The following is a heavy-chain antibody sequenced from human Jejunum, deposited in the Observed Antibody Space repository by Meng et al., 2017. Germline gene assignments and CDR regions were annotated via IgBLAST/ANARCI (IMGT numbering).Heavy chain of an antibody. CDR3: AKNYYGGNSYLFDY. V-gene: IGHV3-30*01. Sequence: GESLKLPYAASGFTFTDYAMHWVRQAPGKGLEWLAVISSDGSDKNYADSVKGRFTISRDNSKNTLYLHMNSLRDEDTAVYYCAKNYYGGNSYLFDYWGQGTLVTVSS. CDR1: GFTFTDYA. J-gene: IGHJ4*02. CDR2: ISSDGSDK. D-gene: IGHD4-23*01.